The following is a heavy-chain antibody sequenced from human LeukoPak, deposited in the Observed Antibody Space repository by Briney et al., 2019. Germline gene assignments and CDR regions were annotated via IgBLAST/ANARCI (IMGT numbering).Heavy chain of an antibody. Sequence: GGSLRLSCAASGFTFSSYAMNWVRQAPGKGLEWVAFIRYDGSKKYYADSVKRRFTMSRDTSRHTLYLQMSSLRVEDTAVYCCAKEHFPYWGDDCSPGYFQHWDQGTLVTVS. V-gene: IGHV3-30*02. CDR3: AKEHFPYWGDDCSPGYFQH. J-gene: IGHJ1*01. D-gene: IGHD2-21*02. CDR2: IRYDGSKK. CDR1: GFTFSSYA.